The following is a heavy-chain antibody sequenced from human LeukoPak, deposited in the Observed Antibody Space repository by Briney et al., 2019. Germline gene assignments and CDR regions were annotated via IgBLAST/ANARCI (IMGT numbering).Heavy chain of an antibody. CDR1: GFTFSSYS. J-gene: IGHJ4*02. V-gene: IGHV3-21*01. CDR3: AREALFDY. Sequence: PGGSLRLSCAASGFTFSSYSMNWVRQAPGKGLEWVSSISSSSSYIPYADSVKGRFTISRDNAKNSLYLQMNSLRAEDTAVYYCAREALFDYWGQGTLVTVSS. CDR2: ISSSSSYI.